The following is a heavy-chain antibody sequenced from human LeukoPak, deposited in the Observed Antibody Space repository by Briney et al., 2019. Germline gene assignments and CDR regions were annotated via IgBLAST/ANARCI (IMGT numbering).Heavy chain of an antibody. CDR1: GFTFSSYS. J-gene: IGHJ4*02. CDR2: ISSSGSTI. Sequence: GGSLRLSCAASGFTFSSYSMNWVRQAPGKGLEWVSYISSSGSTIYYADSVKGRFTISRDNAKNSLYLQMNSLRAEDTAVYYCARAAVGGSYIPPFDYWGQGTLVTVSS. CDR3: ARAAVGGSYIPPFDY. D-gene: IGHD1-26*01. V-gene: IGHV3-48*04.